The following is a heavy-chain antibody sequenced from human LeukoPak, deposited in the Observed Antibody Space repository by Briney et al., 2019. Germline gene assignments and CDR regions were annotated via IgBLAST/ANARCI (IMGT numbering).Heavy chain of an antibody. V-gene: IGHV4-59*01. J-gene: IGHJ4*02. CDR2: FYNSGRS. Sequence: PSETLSLTCTVSDDSISDYYRGWIRQPPGKGLEWIGYFYNSGRSTYNPSLKSRVTISADTSKNHFSLRLNSVTTADTAVYYCTRGAGWLIDYWGQGILVTVSS. CDR1: DDSISDYY. CDR3: TRGAGWLIDY. D-gene: IGHD3-16*01.